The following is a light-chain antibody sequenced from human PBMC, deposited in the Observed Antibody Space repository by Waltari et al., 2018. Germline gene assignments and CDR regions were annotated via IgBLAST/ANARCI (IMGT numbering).Light chain of an antibody. CDR2: DVS. J-gene: IGLJ1*01. CDR1: SSDVGGYNY. CDR3: CSYAGSSTPYV. V-gene: IGLV2-23*02. Sequence: QSALTQPASVSGSPGQSITISCTGTSSDVGGYNYVPWYQQHPGKAPKLMIYDVSKRPSGVSNRFSGSKSGNTASLTISGLQAEDEADYYCCSYAGSSTPYVFGTGTKVTVL.